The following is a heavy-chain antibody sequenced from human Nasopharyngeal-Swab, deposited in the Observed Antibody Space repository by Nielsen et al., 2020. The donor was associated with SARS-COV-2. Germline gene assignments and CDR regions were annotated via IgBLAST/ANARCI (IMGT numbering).Heavy chain of an antibody. Sequence: ESLKISCAASGFTFSSYNMNWVRQAPGKGLEWIGEINHSASTNYKPSLKSRVTISVDTSKNQFSLKLSSVTAADTAVYYCSRGYYDFWSGYHTDFDYWGQGTLVTVSS. CDR3: SRGYYDFWSGYHTDFDY. CDR2: INHSAST. V-gene: IGHV4-34*01. D-gene: IGHD3-3*01. CDR1: GFTFSSYN. J-gene: IGHJ4*02.